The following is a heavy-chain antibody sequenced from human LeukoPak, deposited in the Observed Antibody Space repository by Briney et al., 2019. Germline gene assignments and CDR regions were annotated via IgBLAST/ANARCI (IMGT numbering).Heavy chain of an antibody. Sequence: GGSLRLSCAASGFTFSSYGMHWVRQAPGKGLEWVAVIWYGGSNKYYADSVKGRFTISRDNSKNTLYLQMNSLRAEDTAVYYCAKDSSTVTTYYYMDVWGKGTTVTASS. J-gene: IGHJ6*03. V-gene: IGHV3-30*02. CDR3: AKDSSTVTTYYYMDV. CDR2: IWYGGSNK. CDR1: GFTFSSYG. D-gene: IGHD4-11*01.